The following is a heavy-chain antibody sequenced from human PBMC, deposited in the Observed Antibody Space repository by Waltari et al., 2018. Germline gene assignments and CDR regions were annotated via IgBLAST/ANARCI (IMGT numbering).Heavy chain of an antibody. CDR2: SSWNSGSM. J-gene: IGHJ6*02. CDR3: AKAFRGVEGYTYGMYG. D-gene: IGHD5-12*01. V-gene: IGHV3-9*01. Sequence: VRQEQGKGLGCVAGSSWNSGSMAYADSVRGRFTISRYNAKNSLDLQMNSLRAEDTALYYCAKAFRGVEGYTYGMYGWCQGTTVTVSS.